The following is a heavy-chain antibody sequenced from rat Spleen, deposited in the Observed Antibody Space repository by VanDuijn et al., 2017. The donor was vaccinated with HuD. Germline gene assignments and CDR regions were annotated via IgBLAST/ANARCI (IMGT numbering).Heavy chain of an antibody. CDR3: ARPPTGVDY. Sequence: EVQLVESGGGLVRPGGSLKLSCAASGFTFSDYDMAWVRQAPKKGLEWVATINYDGRSTHYRDSVKGRFTISRDNAKSTLYLQMDSLRSEDTATYYCARPPTGVDYWGQGVVVTVSS. D-gene: IGHD3-4*01. J-gene: IGHJ2*01. CDR2: INYDGRST. V-gene: IGHV5-7*01. CDR1: GFTFSDYD.